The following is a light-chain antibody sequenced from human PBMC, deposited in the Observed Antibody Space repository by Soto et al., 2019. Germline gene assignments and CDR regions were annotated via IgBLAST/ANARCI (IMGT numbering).Light chain of an antibody. CDR3: RQYDELPYT. Sequence: DIQMTQSPSSLSASVGDRVTITCQASQNIRNYLNWYQHKLGKAPRLLISDASHLEPGVPSSFSATGSGTDFTLTISDLQPGDRATYFCRQYDELPYTFGGGTRLEI. CDR1: QNIRNY. J-gene: IGKJ2*01. CDR2: DAS. V-gene: IGKV1-33*01.